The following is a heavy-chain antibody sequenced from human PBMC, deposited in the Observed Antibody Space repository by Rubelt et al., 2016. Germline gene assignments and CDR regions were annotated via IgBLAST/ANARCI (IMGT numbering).Heavy chain of an antibody. CDR3: ARLERFFGPFDP. D-gene: IGHD1-1*01. CDR1: GYSFTSYW. Sequence: EVQLVQSGAEVKKPGESLRISCKGSGYSFTSYWISWVRQMPGKGLEWMGIIYPGDSDTRYSPSCPGQVTNSADKSISTSYLQWSSRKASDTAMYYCARLERFFGPFDPWGQGSLVTVSS. V-gene: IGHV5-51*01. CDR2: IYPGDSDT. J-gene: IGHJ5*02.